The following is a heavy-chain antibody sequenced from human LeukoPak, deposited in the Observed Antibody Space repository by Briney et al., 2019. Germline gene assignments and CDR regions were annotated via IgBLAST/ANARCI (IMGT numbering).Heavy chain of an antibody. CDR1: GITFNA. CDR2: TWYDGRNK. Sequence: PGTSLRLSCAASGITFNAIHWVRQAPGKGLEWVALTWYDGRNKYYADSVKGRFTISIDNSKNMVYLHMNSLRADDTAVYYCARARHWGWNALPASYGMDVWGKGTTVTVSS. CDR3: ARARHWGWNALPASYGMDV. V-gene: IGHV3-33*01. J-gene: IGHJ6*04. D-gene: IGHD1-1*01.